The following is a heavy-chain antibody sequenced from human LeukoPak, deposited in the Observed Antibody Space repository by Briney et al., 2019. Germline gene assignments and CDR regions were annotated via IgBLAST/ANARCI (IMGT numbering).Heavy chain of an antibody. CDR3: ARGPSIAARYDAFDI. CDR2: ISSSGNTI. J-gene: IGHJ3*02. V-gene: IGHV3-48*03. D-gene: IGHD6-6*01. Sequence: PGGSLRLSCAASRFTFSNYEMHWVRQAPGKGLEWLSYISSSGNTIYYADSVKGRFTISRDNSKNSLYLQVISLRAEDTAVYYCARGPSIAARYDAFDIWGQGTMVTVSS. CDR1: RFTFSNYE.